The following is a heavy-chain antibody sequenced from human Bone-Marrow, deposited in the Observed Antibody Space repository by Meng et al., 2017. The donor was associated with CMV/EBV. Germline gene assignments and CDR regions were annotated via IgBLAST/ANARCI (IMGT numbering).Heavy chain of an antibody. CDR3: ARGLGY. Sequence: GSLRLSCTVSGGSISSYYWSWIRQSPGKGLEWIGYIHNSGSTDYSPSLKSRVTISMDTSKNQLFLNLTSVTSADTAVYYCARGLGYWGQGTLVTVSS. J-gene: IGHJ4*02. CDR1: GGSISSYY. D-gene: IGHD6-6*01. V-gene: IGHV4-59*01. CDR2: IHNSGST.